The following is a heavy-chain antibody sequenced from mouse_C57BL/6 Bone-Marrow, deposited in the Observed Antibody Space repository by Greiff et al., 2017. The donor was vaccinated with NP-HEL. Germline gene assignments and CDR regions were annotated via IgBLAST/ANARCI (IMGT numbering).Heavy chain of an antibody. V-gene: IGHV14-4*01. CDR1: GFNIKDDY. CDR2: IDPENGDT. J-gene: IGHJ1*03. CDR3: TTLYDGPLCFYV. D-gene: IGHD2-3*01. Sequence: EVKLVESGAELVRPGASVKLSCTASGFNIKDDYMHWVKQRPEQGLEWIGWIDPENGDTEYASKFQGKATITADTSSNTAYLQLSSLTSEDTAVYYCTTLYDGPLCFYVWGTGTTVTVSS.